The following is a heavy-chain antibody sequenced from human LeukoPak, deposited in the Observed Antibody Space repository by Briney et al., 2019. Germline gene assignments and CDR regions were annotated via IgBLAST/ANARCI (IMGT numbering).Heavy chain of an antibody. D-gene: IGHD7-27*01. CDR1: GYSISSGYY. J-gene: IGHJ4*02. Sequence: SETQSLTXVVSGYSISSGYYWGWIRQPPGKGLEWIGSIWHSGTTYYNPSLKSRVTISVDTSNNQFSLKLSSVTAADTAVFYCARLWGSGYYFDSWGQGTLVTVSS. V-gene: IGHV4-38-2*01. CDR3: ARLWGSGYYFDS. CDR2: IWHSGTT.